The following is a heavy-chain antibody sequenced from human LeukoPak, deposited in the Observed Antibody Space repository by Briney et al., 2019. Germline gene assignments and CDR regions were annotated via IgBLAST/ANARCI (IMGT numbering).Heavy chain of an antibody. Sequence: PSETLSLTCTVSGGSISSYYWSWIRQPPGKGMEWIGYIYYSGSTNYNPSLKSRVTISVDTSKNQFSLKLSSVTAADTAVYYCARLHYYDSSAGFVLFDPWGQGTLVTVSS. D-gene: IGHD3-22*01. CDR3: ARLHYYDSSAGFVLFDP. J-gene: IGHJ5*02. CDR2: IYYSGST. CDR1: GGSISSYY. V-gene: IGHV4-59*01.